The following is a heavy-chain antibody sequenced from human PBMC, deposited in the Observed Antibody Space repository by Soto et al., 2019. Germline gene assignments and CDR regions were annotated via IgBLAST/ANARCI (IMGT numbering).Heavy chain of an antibody. V-gene: IGHV1-69*01. Sequence: QVQLVQSGAEVKKPGSSVKVSCKASGGTFSSYAISWVRQAPGQGLEWMGGIIPIFGTANYAQKFQGRVTITGDESTSPAYIEVSSLRSEDTAVYYCARGGTQTYYYDSSGYYPHYWGQGPLVTVSS. J-gene: IGHJ4*02. CDR1: GGTFSSYA. CDR3: ARGGTQTYYYDSSGYYPHY. CDR2: IIPIFGTA. D-gene: IGHD3-22*01.